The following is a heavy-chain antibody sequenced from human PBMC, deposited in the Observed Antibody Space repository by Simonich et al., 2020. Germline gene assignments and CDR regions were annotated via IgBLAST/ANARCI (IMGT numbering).Heavy chain of an antibody. CDR1: GGTFSSYA. Sequence: QVQLVQSGAEVKKPGSSVKVSCKASGGTFSSYAISWVRQAPGQGLEWRGGITPSFCTANYAQKFQGRVTITADESTSTAYMELSSLRSEDTAVYYCAREGITMVRGRWFDPWGQGTLVTVSS. CDR3: AREGITMVRGRWFDP. J-gene: IGHJ5*02. CDR2: ITPSFCTA. V-gene: IGHV1-69*13. D-gene: IGHD3-10*01.